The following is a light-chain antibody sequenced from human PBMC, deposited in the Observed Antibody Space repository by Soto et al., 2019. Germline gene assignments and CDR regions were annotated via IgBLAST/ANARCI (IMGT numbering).Light chain of an antibody. Sequence: QSALTQPPSASGSPGQSVTISCTGTKSDIGVYDFVSWYQHHPGKAPRLIIYEVVQRPSGVPDRFSGSKSGNTASLTVSGLQAADEADYFCKSYAGSNNYVFGSGTKFTV. J-gene: IGLJ1*01. V-gene: IGLV2-8*01. CDR2: EVV. CDR3: KSYAGSNNYV. CDR1: KSDIGVYDF.